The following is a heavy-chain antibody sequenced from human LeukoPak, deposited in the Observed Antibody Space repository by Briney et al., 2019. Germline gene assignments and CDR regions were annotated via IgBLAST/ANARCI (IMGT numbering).Heavy chain of an antibody. J-gene: IGHJ3*01. V-gene: IGHV4-39*01. CDR1: GGSISNSYYY. Sequence: SETLSLTCTVSGGSISNSYYYWGWLRQPPGKGLEWIGSNYYSRSTYYTPSLRSPITISIDTSQNPLTLTLSSVTAAALAFYVCATTSYSGSWGTIDGWGQGTMVTVSS. CDR2: NYYSRST. CDR3: ATTSYSGSWGTIDG. D-gene: IGHD1-26*01.